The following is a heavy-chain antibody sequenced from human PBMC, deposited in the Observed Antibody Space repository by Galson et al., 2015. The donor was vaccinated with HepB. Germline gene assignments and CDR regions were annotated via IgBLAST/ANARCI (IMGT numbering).Heavy chain of an antibody. Sequence: SVKVSCKASGFTFSSSALQWVRQARGQRLEFMGWIVIGSGNTNYAQKFQERVTITRDMSTSTAYMELSSLKFEGTAVYYCAAAERSFYYDTSGSYGYQYNGMGVWGQGTTVTVSS. D-gene: IGHD3-22*01. V-gene: IGHV1-58*01. J-gene: IGHJ6*02. CDR2: IVIGSGNT. CDR3: AAAERSFYYDTSGSYGYQYNGMGV. CDR1: GFTFSSSA.